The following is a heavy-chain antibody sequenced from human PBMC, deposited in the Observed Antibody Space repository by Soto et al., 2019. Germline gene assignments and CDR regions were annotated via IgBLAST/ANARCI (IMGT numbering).Heavy chain of an antibody. J-gene: IGHJ5*02. CDR1: GYTFSCYG. CDR3: ARVPYFSDTMGYYP. Sequence: ASVKVSCKASGYTFSCYGINWVRQAPGEGLEGMGWISAYNGNQNYAQKVQGRVTLTTDISTSTAYMELTRLRSDDTAVYYCARVPYFSDTMGYYPWAQGTVVTVP. V-gene: IGHV1-18*04. CDR2: ISAYNGNQ. D-gene: IGHD3-22*01.